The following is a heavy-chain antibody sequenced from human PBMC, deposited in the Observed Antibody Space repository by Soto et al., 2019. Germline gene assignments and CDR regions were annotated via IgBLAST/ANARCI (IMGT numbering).Heavy chain of an antibody. V-gene: IGHV5-10-1*01. CDR1: GYSFTSYW. Sequence: GESLKISCKGSGYSFTSYWISWVRQMPGKGLEWMGRIDPSDSYTNYSPSFQGHVTISADKSISTAYLQWSSLKASDTAMYHCARLTDGYTEELDNAGQGTLVTVSS. CDR3: ARLTDGYTEELDN. D-gene: IGHD5-12*01. CDR2: IDPSDSYT. J-gene: IGHJ4*02.